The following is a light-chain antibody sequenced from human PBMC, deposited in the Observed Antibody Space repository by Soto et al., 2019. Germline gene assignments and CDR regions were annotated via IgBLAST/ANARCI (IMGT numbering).Light chain of an antibody. CDR1: QTVRNNY. J-gene: IGKJ1*01. CDR2: NSS. V-gene: IGKV3-20*01. Sequence: EIVLTQSPCTLSLSPVERATLSCRASQTVRNNYLAWYQQKPGQAPRLLIYNSSTRPTGIPARFSGRGSGTDFTLTISRLEPEDFALYFCQQYRDLPQTFGQGTRVEIK. CDR3: QQYRDLPQT.